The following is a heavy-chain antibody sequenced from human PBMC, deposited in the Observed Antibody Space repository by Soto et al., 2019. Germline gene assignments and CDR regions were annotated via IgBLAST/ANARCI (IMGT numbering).Heavy chain of an antibody. CDR3: ARLQAAVPHY. J-gene: IGHJ4*02. Sequence: PSETLSLTFTVSGDSISGSPYFWGWIRQPPGKRLEWIGSIFYDGYTLYTPSLRSRVTISVDTSKNQFSLKLASVAAADTATYFCARLQAAVPHYWGQGTLVT. CDR2: IFYDGYT. D-gene: IGHD6-13*01. CDR1: GDSISGSPYF. V-gene: IGHV4-39*01.